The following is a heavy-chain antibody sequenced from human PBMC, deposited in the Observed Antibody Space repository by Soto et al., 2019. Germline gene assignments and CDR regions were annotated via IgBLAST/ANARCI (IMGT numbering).Heavy chain of an antibody. D-gene: IGHD2-21*02. J-gene: IGHJ4*02. CDR3: ASTYAPVVTRTCFDY. CDR2: IIPIFGTA. V-gene: IGHV1-69*13. Sequence: GASVKVSCKASGGTFSSYAISWVRQAPGQGLEWMGGIIPIFGTANYAQKFQGRVTITADESTSTAYMELSSLRSEDTAVYYCASTYAPVVTRTCFDYWGQGTLVTVSS. CDR1: GGTFSSYA.